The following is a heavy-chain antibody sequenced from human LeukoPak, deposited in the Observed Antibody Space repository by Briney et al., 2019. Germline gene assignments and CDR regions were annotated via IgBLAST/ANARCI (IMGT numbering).Heavy chain of an antibody. CDR3: ARDRLLEDRDYNYYYYMDV. CDR1: GFTFSSYS. D-gene: IGHD2-21*01. CDR2: ISSFSSYI. V-gene: IGHV3-21*01. J-gene: IGHJ6*03. Sequence: GGSLRLSCAASGFTFSSYSINWVRQAPGKGLEWVSSISSFSSYIYYADSVKGRFTISRDNAKNSLYLQMNSLRAEDTAVYYCARDRLLEDRDYNYYYYMDVWGKGTTVTVSS.